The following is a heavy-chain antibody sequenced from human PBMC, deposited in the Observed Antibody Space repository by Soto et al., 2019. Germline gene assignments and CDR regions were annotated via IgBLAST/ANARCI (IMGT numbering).Heavy chain of an antibody. CDR2: ISGSGGGT. Sequence: GGSLRLSCAASGFTFSSYAMSWVRQAPGKGPEWDSTISGSGGGTYYADSMKGRFTISRDNSKNTLYLQMYSLRVEDTAVYYCARESDHWGQGTLVTVSS. V-gene: IGHV3-23*01. CDR3: ARESDH. J-gene: IGHJ4*02. CDR1: GFTFSSYA.